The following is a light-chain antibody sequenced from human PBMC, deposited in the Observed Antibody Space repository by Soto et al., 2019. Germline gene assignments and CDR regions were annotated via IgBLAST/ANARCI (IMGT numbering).Light chain of an antibody. Sequence: DIQLTQSPSFLSASVGDRVTITCRASQGISSYLAWYQQKPGKAPKLLIYAASTLQSGVPSRFSGSGSGTEFTLTMSSLQPEDFAAYYCQQGGTFGPGTKVDI. CDR2: AAS. CDR1: QGISSY. CDR3: QQGGT. J-gene: IGKJ3*01. V-gene: IGKV1-9*01.